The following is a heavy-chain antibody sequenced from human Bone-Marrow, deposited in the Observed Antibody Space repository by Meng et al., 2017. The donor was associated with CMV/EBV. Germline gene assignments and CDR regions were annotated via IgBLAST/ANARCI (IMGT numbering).Heavy chain of an antibody. CDR1: GFHVRSNY. D-gene: IGHD5-18*01. Sequence: GGSLRLSCAASGFHVRSNYMAWVRQAPGKGLEWVSVIYSGGIHSDGDTYHTDSVKGRFTISRDNSKNTLYPQMDSLRTEDTAVYYCARREILGYSEGLYAFNVWGQGTRVTVSS. CDR3: ARREILGYSEGLYAFNV. J-gene: IGHJ3*01. CDR2: IYSGGIHSDGDT. V-gene: IGHV3-53*05.